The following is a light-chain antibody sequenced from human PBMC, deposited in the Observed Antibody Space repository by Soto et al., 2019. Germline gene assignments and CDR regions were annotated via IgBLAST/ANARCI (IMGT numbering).Light chain of an antibody. CDR1: SSDVRFYNL. CDR3: CSYAGSSYYV. J-gene: IGLJ1*01. Sequence: QSALTQPASVSGSPGQSITISCTGTSSDVRFYNLVSWYQHRPGKAPKFILYEGSKRPSGVSNRFSGSKSGNTASLTISGLQAEDEAYYYCCSYAGSSYYVFGSGTKLTVL. V-gene: IGLV2-23*01. CDR2: EGS.